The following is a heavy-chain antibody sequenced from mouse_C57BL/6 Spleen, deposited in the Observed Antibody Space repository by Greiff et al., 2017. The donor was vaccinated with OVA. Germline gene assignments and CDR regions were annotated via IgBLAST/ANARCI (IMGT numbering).Heavy chain of an antibody. CDR3: ARDYYSNRAWFAY. D-gene: IGHD2-5*01. J-gene: IGHJ3*01. CDR2: IDPNSGGT. CDR1: GYTFTSYW. V-gene: IGHV1-72*01. Sequence: QVQLKQPGAELVKPGASVKLSCKASGYTFTSYWLHWVKQRPGRGLEWIGRIDPNSGGTQYNEKFKSTATLTVDKPSSTAYMQLSSLTSEDASVYYCARDYYSNRAWFAYWGQGTLVTVSA.